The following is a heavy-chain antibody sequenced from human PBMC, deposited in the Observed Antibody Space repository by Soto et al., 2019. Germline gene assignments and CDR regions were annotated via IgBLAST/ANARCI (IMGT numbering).Heavy chain of an antibody. CDR1: GYTFTGYY. CDR2: INPNSGGT. D-gene: IGHD3-9*01. V-gene: IGHV1-2*02. J-gene: IGHJ4*02. Sequence: ASVKVSCKASGYTFTGYYMHWVRQAPGQGLEWMGWINPNSGGTNYAQKFQGRVTMTRDTSISTAYMERSRLRSDDTAVYYCATSTHXYDILTGYYLSPSAFDYWGQGTLVTVSS. CDR3: ATSTHXYDILTGYYLSPSAFDY.